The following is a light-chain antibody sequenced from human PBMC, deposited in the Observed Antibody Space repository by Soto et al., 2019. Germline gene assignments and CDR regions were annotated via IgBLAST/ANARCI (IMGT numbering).Light chain of an antibody. J-gene: IGLJ2*01. Sequence: QSALTQPPSASGSPGQSVTISCTGTSSDVGAYDFVSWYHQQPGKAPKLLIFEVTKPPSGVPDRFSGSKSGNTASLTVSGPQADDEGDYYCISYAGSNNVIFGAGTKLTVL. CDR3: ISYAGSNNVI. CDR2: EVT. V-gene: IGLV2-8*01. CDR1: SSDVGAYDF.